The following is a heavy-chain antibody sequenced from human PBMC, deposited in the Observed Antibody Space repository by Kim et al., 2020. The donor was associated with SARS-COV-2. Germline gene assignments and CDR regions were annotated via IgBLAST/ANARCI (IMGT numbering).Heavy chain of an antibody. D-gene: IGHD3-3*01. Sequence: GGSLRLSCAASGFTFSSYSMNWVRQAPGKGLEWVSSISSSSSYIYYADSVKGRFTISRDNAKNSLYLQMNSLRAEDTAVYYCAITGRFTDAFDIWGQGTMVTVSS. CDR2: ISSSSSYI. CDR3: AITGRFTDAFDI. V-gene: IGHV3-21*01. J-gene: IGHJ3*02. CDR1: GFTFSSYS.